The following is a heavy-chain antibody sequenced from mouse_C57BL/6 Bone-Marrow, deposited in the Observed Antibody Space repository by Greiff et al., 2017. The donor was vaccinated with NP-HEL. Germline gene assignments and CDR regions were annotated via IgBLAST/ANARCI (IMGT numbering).Heavy chain of an antibody. Sequence: DAGGGLVQPKGSLKLSCAASGFTFNTYAMHWVRQAPGKGLEWVARIRSKSSNYATYYADSVKDRFTISRDDSQSMLYLQMNNLKTEDTAMYYCVRALYGSSLYWYFDVWGTGTTVTVSS. CDR3: VRALYGSSLYWYFDV. D-gene: IGHD1-1*01. CDR1: GFTFNTYA. CDR2: IRSKSSNYAT. V-gene: IGHV10-3*01. J-gene: IGHJ1*03.